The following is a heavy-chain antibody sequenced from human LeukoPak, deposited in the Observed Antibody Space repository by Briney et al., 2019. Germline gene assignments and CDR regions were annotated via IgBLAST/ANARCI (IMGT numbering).Heavy chain of an antibody. J-gene: IGHJ6*02. D-gene: IGHD2-2*01. CDR3: ARDNRIVPAAIPSYYYGMGV. CDR1: GFTFSSYG. Sequence: GGSLRLSCAASGFTFSSYGMHWVRQAPGKGLEWVAVIWYDGRNKYYADSVKGRFTISRDNSKNTLYLQMNSLRAEDTAVYCCARDNRIVPAAIPSYYYGMGVWGQGTTVTVSS. CDR2: IWYDGRNK. V-gene: IGHV3-33*01.